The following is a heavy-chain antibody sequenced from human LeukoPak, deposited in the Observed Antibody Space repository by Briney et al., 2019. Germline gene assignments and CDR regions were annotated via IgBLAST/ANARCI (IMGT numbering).Heavy chain of an antibody. J-gene: IGHJ5*02. D-gene: IGHD2-2*01. CDR3: AREGCSSTSCYPNWFDP. Sequence: SETLSLTCTVSRGSISSSSYYWSWIRQPPGKGQEWIGTTYYSGSTSYNPSLKSRVTISVDTSKNQFSLKLSSVTAADTSVYYCAREGCSSTSCYPNWFDPWGQGTLVTVSS. CDR2: TYYSGST. V-gene: IGHV4-39*02. CDR1: RGSISSSSYY.